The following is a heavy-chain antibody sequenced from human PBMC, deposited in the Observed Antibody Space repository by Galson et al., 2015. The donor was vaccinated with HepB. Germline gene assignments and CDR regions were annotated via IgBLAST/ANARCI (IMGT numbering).Heavy chain of an antibody. CDR2: ISGSGDST. J-gene: IGHJ6*02. CDR3: EKERVYNYGHAAPYGMGV. D-gene: IGHD3-10*01. V-gene: IGHV3-23*01. CDR1: GFSISSYA. Sequence: SLRLSCAASGFSISSYAMSWVRQAPGKGLEWVSSISGSGDSTYYADSVKGRFTISRDNSRNTLNLQINSLRDEDTAVYYCEKERVYNYGHAAPYGMGVWGQGTTVTVSS.